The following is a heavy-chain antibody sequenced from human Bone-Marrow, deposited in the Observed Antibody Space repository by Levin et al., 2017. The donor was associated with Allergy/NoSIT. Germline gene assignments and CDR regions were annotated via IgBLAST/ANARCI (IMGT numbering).Heavy chain of an antibody. Sequence: PSETLSLTCRVSGGSINNYYWSWIRQPPGKGLEWIGISYYTGSPNYHPSLRSRVTISMDTSKHQFSLKLSSVTAADTAVYYCARAPPGSPSGWWDHFDSWGQGTLVTVSS. CDR1: GGSINNYY. V-gene: IGHV4-59*12. CDR2: SYYTGSP. D-gene: IGHD6-19*01. J-gene: IGHJ4*02. CDR3: ARAPPGSPSGWWDHFDS.